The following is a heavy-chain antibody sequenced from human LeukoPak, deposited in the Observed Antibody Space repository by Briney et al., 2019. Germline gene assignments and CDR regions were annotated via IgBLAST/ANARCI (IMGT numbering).Heavy chain of an antibody. J-gene: IGHJ4*02. V-gene: IGHV4-59*01. D-gene: IGHD2-2*01. CDR2: IYYSGST. CDR1: GGSISSYY. CDR3: ARQIPAASFYYFDY. Sequence: SETLSLTCTVSGGSISSYYWSWIRQPAGKGLEWIGYIYYSGSTNYNPSLKSRVTISVDTSKNQFSLKLSSVTAADTAVYYCARQIPAASFYYFDYWGQGTLVTVSS.